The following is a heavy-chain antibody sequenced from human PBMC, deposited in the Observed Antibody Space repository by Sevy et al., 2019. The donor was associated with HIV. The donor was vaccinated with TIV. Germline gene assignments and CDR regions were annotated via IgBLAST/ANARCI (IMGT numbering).Heavy chain of an antibody. V-gene: IGHV3-23*01. Sequence: GGSLRLSCAASEFPFSSYAMSWVRQAPGKGLEWVSTLIGGGSRTYYADSVTGRFIISRDNTRNTLYLQMNSLRAEDTAIYYCAKRRVQSGLSGGGANYGMDVCGRGTTVTVSS. CDR1: EFPFSSYA. CDR3: AKRRVQSGLSGGGANYGMDV. D-gene: IGHD2-8*02. CDR2: LIGGGSRT. J-gene: IGHJ6*02.